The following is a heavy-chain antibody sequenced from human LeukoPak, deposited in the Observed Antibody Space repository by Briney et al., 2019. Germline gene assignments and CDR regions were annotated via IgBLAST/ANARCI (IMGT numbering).Heavy chain of an antibody. Sequence: PGGSLRLSCAASGFTFSSYEMNWVRQAPGKGLEWVSYISSSGSTIYYADSVKGRFTISRDIAKNSLYLQMNSLRAEDTAVYYCARGRYSSGFDYWGQGTLVTVSS. CDR3: ARGRYSSGFDY. J-gene: IGHJ4*02. CDR2: ISSSGSTI. V-gene: IGHV3-48*03. D-gene: IGHD6-19*01. CDR1: GFTFSSYE.